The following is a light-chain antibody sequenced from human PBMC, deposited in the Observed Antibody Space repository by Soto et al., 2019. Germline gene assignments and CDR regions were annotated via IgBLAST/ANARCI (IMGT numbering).Light chain of an antibody. Sequence: QSVLTQSPSASASLGASVKLTCTLSSGHSSYAIAWHQQQPEKGPRYLMKLNSDGSHSKGDGIPDRFSGSSSGAERYLTISSLQSEDEADYYCQTWGSGILELFGGGTKVTVL. CDR3: QTWGSGILEL. V-gene: IGLV4-69*01. J-gene: IGLJ2*01. CDR1: SGHSSYA. CDR2: LNSDGSH.